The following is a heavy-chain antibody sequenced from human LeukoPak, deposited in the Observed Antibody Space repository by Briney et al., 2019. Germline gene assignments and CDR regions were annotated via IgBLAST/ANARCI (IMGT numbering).Heavy chain of an antibody. Sequence: GRSLRLSCAASGFTFSSYGMHWVRQAPGKGLKWVAVISYDGSNKYYADSVKGRFTISRDNSKHTLYLEMNSLRAVDTAVYYCAKDFFDSSSCYYFDYWGQGTLVTVSS. D-gene: IGHD3-22*01. J-gene: IGHJ4*02. CDR3: AKDFFDSSSCYYFDY. CDR1: GFTFSSYG. V-gene: IGHV3-30*18. CDR2: ISYDGSNK.